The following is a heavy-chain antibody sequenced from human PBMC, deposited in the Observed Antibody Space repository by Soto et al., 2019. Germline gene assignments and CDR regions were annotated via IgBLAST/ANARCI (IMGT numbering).Heavy chain of an antibody. CDR2: IYSGGST. Sequence: PGGSLRLSCAASGFTVSSNYMSWVRQAPGKGLEWVSVIYSGGSTYYADSVKGRFTISRHNSKNTLYLQMNSLRAEDTAVYYCARAMSSAVALYYFDYWGQGTLVTVSS. CDR1: GFTVSSNY. J-gene: IGHJ4*02. D-gene: IGHD6-19*01. CDR3: ARAMSSAVALYYFDY. V-gene: IGHV3-53*04.